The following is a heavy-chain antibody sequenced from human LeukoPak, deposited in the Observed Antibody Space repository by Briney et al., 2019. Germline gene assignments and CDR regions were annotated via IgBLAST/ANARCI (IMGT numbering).Heavy chain of an antibody. CDR2: ISYNGYSE. Sequence: GGSLRLSCAASVFTFISYAMHWVRQAPGKGLEWVAVISYNGYSEYYSYSVKGRLNISRENYKNTVYVQMDSLRAGDTAVYYCSMNSNPSGNYYYYALDVWGQGTTVTVSS. D-gene: IGHD1-26*01. J-gene: IGHJ6*02. CDR1: VFTFISYA. V-gene: IGHV3-30-3*01. CDR3: SMNSNPSGNYYYYALDV.